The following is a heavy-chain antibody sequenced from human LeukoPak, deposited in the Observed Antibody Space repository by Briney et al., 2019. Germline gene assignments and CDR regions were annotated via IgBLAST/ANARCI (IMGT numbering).Heavy chain of an antibody. J-gene: IGHJ4*02. CDR2: ISAYNGNT. CDR1: GYTFTSYG. CDR3: ARVYYDFWSGYSQEINYFDY. D-gene: IGHD3-3*01. V-gene: IGHV1-18*01. Sequence: GASVKVSCKASGYTFTSYGISWVRQAPGQGLEWMGWISAYNGNTNYAQKLQGRVTMTTDTSTSTAYMELRSLRSDDTAAYYCARVYYDFWSGYSQEINYFDYWGQGTLVTVSS.